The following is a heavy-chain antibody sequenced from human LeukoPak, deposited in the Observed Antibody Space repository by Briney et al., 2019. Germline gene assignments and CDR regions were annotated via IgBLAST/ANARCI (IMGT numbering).Heavy chain of an antibody. Sequence: SETLSLTCTVSGGSISSDYWSWIRQPAGKGLEWIGRIYTSGSTNYNPSLKSRVTMSVDTSKNQFSLKLSSVTAADTAVYYCARGRPSYYDSSRDAFDIWGQGTMVTVSS. CDR3: ARGRPSYYDSSRDAFDI. CDR1: GGSISSDY. J-gene: IGHJ3*02. D-gene: IGHD3-22*01. V-gene: IGHV4-4*07. CDR2: IYTSGST.